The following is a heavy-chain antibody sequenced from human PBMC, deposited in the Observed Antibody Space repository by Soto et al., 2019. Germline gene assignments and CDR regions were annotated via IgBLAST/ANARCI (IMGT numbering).Heavy chain of an antibody. Sequence: QVQLVESGGGVVQPGRSLRLSCAASGFTFSSYAMHWVRQAPGKGLEWVAVISYDGSNKYYADSVKGRFTISRDNSKNTLYLQMNSLRAEDTAVYYCARGDGDVAAVGYYYGMDVWGQGTTVTVSS. CDR3: ARGDGDVAAVGYYYGMDV. D-gene: IGHD6-13*01. CDR2: ISYDGSNK. V-gene: IGHV3-30-3*01. J-gene: IGHJ6*02. CDR1: GFTFSSYA.